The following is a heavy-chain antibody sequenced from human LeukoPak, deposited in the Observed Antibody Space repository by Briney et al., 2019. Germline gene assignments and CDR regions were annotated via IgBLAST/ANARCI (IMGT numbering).Heavy chain of an antibody. CDR3: AKDVEGGGGWDAFDI. V-gene: IGHV3-30*18. D-gene: IGHD4-23*01. J-gene: IGHJ3*02. Sequence: PGGSLRLSCAASGFTFSSFGMSWVRQAPGKGLEWVAVISYDGSNKYYADSVKGRFTISRDNSKNTLYLQMNSLRAEDTAVYYCAKDVEGGGGWDAFDIWGQGTMVTVSS. CDR1: GFTFSSFG. CDR2: ISYDGSNK.